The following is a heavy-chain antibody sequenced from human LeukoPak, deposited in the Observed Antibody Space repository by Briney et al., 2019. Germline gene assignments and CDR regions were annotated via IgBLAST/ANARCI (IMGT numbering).Heavy chain of an antibody. J-gene: IGHJ4*02. CDR3: ARDRGGSSGYYELFDY. CDR2: INHSGST. V-gene: IGHV4-34*01. D-gene: IGHD3-22*01. CDR1: GFTFSSYW. Sequence: GSLRLSCAASGFTFSSYWMSWVRQPPGKGLEWIGEINHSGSTNYNPSLKSRVTISVDTSKNQFSLKLSSVTAADTAVYYCARDRGGSSGYYELFDYWGQGTLVTVSS.